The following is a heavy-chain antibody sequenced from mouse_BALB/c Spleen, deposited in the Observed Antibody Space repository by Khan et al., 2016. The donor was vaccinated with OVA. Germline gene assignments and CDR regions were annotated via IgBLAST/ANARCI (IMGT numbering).Heavy chain of an antibody. Sequence: EVQLQESGPSLVKPSQTLSLTCSVTGDSITTGYWNWIRKFAGNKLEYMGYIIYTGYTYYNPSPKSRISITRHTSNNQYYLQLNSVTDEDTATYYCASSTDRYAFVYWGQGTLVTVSA. CDR2: IIYTGYT. CDR1: GDSITTGY. D-gene: IGHD2-14*01. CDR3: ASSTDRYAFVY. J-gene: IGHJ3*01. V-gene: IGHV3-8*02.